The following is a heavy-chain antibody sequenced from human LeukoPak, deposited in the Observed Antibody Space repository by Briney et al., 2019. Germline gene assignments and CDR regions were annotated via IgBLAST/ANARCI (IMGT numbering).Heavy chain of an antibody. J-gene: IGHJ4*02. Sequence: PSETLSLTCTVSGGSISSSSYYWGWIRQPPGKGLVWIGSIYYSGSTYYNPSLKSRVTISVDTSKNQFSLKLSSVTAADTAVYYCARATYYDYVWGSYRQPPPRFDYWGQGTLVTVSS. D-gene: IGHD3-16*02. CDR3: ARATYYDYVWGSYRQPPPRFDY. CDR2: IYYSGST. V-gene: IGHV4-39*07. CDR1: GGSISSSSYY.